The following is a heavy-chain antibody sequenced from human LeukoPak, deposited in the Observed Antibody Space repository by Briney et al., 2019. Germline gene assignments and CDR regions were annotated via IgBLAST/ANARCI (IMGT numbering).Heavy chain of an antibody. CDR1: GFTFSSYA. Sequence: PGGSLRLPCAASGFTFSSYAMSWVRQAPGKGLEWVSAISGSGGSTYYADSVKGRFTISRDNSKNTLYLQMNSLRAEDTAVYYCAKDINDLSPYYDSSGYYNYWGQGTLVTVSS. V-gene: IGHV3-23*01. D-gene: IGHD3-22*01. J-gene: IGHJ4*02. CDR3: AKDINDLSPYYDSSGYYNY. CDR2: ISGSGGST.